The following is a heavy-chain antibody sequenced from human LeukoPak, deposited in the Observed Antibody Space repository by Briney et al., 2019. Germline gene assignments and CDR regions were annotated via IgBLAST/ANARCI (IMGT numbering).Heavy chain of an antibody. Sequence: GRSLRLSCAASRFTFSSYAMHWVRQAPGKGLEWVAVISYDGSNKYYADSVKGRFTISRDNSKNTLYLQMNSLRAEDTAVYYCAKARTPFTSTPRAFGYWGQGTLVTVSS. J-gene: IGHJ4*02. CDR2: ISYDGSNK. V-gene: IGHV3-30-3*01. D-gene: IGHD3-3*01. CDR3: AKARTPFTSTPRAFGY. CDR1: RFTFSSYA.